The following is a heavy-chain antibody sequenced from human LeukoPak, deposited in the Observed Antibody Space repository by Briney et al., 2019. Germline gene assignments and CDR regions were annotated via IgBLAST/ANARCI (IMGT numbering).Heavy chain of an antibody. CDR2: IKKDGSEK. CDR1: GFSFDDYG. Sequence: GGSLRLSCAASGFSFDDYGMSWVRQAPGKGLEWVANIKKDGSEKYYVDSVKGRFTISRDNAKTSLYLQMNSLRAEDTAVYYCARDLSGVAGYTYGRGIDYWGQGTLVTVSS. CDR3: ARDLSGVAGYTYGRGIDY. V-gene: IGHV3-7*01. J-gene: IGHJ4*02. D-gene: IGHD5-18*01.